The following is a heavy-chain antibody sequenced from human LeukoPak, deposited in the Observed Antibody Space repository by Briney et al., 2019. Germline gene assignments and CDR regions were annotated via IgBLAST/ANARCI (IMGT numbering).Heavy chain of an antibody. CDR1: GFPFSSYA. J-gene: IGHJ4*02. CDR3: AKRHGDYFDY. V-gene: IGHV3-23*01. Sequence: GASLRLSCAAPGFPFSSYAMSWVRQPPGKGLECVSTISDSFRITDDADSVKGRFTISRDNSKNTLYLQMNTLRAEDTAVYYCAKRHGDYFDYWGQRNLVT. CDR2: ISDSFRIT. D-gene: IGHD4-17*01.